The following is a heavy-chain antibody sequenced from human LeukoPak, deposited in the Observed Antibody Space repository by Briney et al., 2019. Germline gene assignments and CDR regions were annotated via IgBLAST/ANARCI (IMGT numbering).Heavy chain of an antibody. CDR2: ISGSGDNT. D-gene: IGHD3-3*01. Sequence: GGSLRLSCAASGFTFSSYAMSWVRQAPGKGLEWVSGISGSGDNTYYADSVKGRFTISRDNAKNSLYLQMNSLRAEDTAVYYCAREISTIFGVVIYYHYGMDVWGQGTTVTVSS. V-gene: IGHV3-23*01. J-gene: IGHJ6*02. CDR3: AREISTIFGVVIYYHYGMDV. CDR1: GFTFSSYA.